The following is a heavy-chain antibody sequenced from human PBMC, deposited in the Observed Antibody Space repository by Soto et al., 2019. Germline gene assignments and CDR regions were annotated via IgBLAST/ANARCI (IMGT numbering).Heavy chain of an antibody. D-gene: IGHD3-22*01. J-gene: IGHJ4*02. CDR2: INPSGGST. Sequence: ASVKVSCKASGYTFTSYYMHWVRQTPGQGLEWMGIINPSGGSTSYAQKFQGRVTMTRDTSTSTVYMELSSLRSEDTAVYYCARDVPYYDSSGYCLGYWGQGTLVTVSS. V-gene: IGHV1-46*01. CDR3: ARDVPYYDSSGYCLGY. CDR1: GYTFTSYY.